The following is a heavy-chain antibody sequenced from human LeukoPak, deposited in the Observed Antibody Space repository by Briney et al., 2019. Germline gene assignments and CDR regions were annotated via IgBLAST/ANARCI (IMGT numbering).Heavy chain of an antibody. CDR1: GGSFSGYY. D-gene: IGHD3-16*02. V-gene: IGHV4-34*01. CDR3: ARGPVYDYVWGSYRYSQKPTYYFDY. CDR2: INHSGST. J-gene: IGHJ4*02. Sequence: SETLSLTCAVYGGSFSGYYWSWIRQPPRKGLERIGEINHSGSTNYNPSLKSRVTISVDTSKNQFSLKLSSVTAADTAVYYCARGPVYDYVWGSYRYSQKPTYYFDYWGQGTLVTVSS.